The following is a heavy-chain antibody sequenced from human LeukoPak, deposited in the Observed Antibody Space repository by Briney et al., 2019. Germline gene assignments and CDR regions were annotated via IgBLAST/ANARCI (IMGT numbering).Heavy chain of an antibody. Sequence: GGSLRLSCAASGFTFSGSAMHWVRQASGKGLEWVGRIRSKANSYATAYAASVKGRFTISRNDSKNTAYLQMNSLKTEDTAVYYCTSSYDSSGYQRYFDYWGQGTLVTVSS. J-gene: IGHJ4*02. V-gene: IGHV3-73*01. CDR3: TSSYDSSGYQRYFDY. CDR2: IRSKANSYAT. D-gene: IGHD3-22*01. CDR1: GFTFSGSA.